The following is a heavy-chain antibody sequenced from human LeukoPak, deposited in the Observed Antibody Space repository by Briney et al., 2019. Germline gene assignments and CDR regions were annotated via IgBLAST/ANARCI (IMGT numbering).Heavy chain of an antibody. D-gene: IGHD2-21*01. J-gene: IGHJ3*02. CDR2: IFHSGST. CDR1: GGSISSGGYY. V-gene: IGHV4-30-2*01. Sequence: SETLSLTCTVSGGSISSGGYYWSWIRQPPGKGLEWIGYIFHSGSTYYNPSLKSRLTISVDRSKNQFSLKLSSVTAADTAVYYCAREPRHIVVDMDGAFDIWGQGTMVTVSS. CDR3: AREPRHIVVDMDGAFDI.